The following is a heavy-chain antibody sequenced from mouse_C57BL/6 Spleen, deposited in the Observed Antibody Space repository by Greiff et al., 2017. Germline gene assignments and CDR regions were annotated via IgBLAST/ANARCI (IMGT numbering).Heavy chain of an antibody. CDR1: GYTFTSYW. V-gene: IGHV1-7*01. CDR2: INPRSGYT. J-gene: IGHJ1*03. D-gene: IGHD1-1*01. CDR3: ARYATTVVARYFDV. Sequence: QVQLKQSGAELAKPGASVKLSCKASGYTFTSYWMHWVKQRPGQGLEWIGYINPRSGYTKYNQKFKDKATLTADKSSSTAYMQLSSLTYEDSEVYDCARYATTVVARYFDVWGTGTTVTVSS.